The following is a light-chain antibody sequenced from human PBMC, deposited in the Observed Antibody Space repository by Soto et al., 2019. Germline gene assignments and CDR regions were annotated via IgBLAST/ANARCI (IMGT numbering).Light chain of an antibody. Sequence: LLTQSPGTLSLSPGERATLSCRSSQSVSITSLAWYQQRPGQAPSLLIHGASSRASDIPDRFSVSGSGTDFTLTINRLEPEDFAVYYCQHYGTSTLTFGGGTRVEIK. CDR2: GAS. CDR3: QHYGTSTLT. CDR1: QSVSITS. J-gene: IGKJ4*01. V-gene: IGKV3-20*01.